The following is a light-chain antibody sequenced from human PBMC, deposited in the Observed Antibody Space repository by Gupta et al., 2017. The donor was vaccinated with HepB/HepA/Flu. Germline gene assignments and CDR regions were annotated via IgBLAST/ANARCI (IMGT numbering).Light chain of an antibody. CDR2: RYD. J-gene: IGLJ2*01. CDR3: ATWDDSGEGRV. CDR1: SSNIGSNS. Sequence: QSLLTQPPSASGTPGQRITISRSGTSSNIGSNSVNWYQQLPGTAPKLLIFRYDRRHSGFPARDSGSKSGTSATVAISRLQAEAEDDYYCATWDDSGEGRVFGGGTKLTVL. V-gene: IGLV1-44*01.